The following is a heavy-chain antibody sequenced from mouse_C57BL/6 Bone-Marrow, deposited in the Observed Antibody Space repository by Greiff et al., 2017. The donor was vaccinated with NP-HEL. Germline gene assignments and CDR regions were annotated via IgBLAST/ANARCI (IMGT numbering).Heavy chain of an antibody. Sequence: EVQLQESGGGLVKPGGSLKLSCAASGFTFSSYAMSWVRQTPEKRLEWVATISDGGSYTYYPDNVKGRFTISRDNAKNNLYLQMSHLKSEDTAMYYCARDPAPPVLYAMDYWGQGTSVTVSS. CDR3: ARDPAPPVLYAMDY. D-gene: IGHD3-1*01. J-gene: IGHJ4*01. V-gene: IGHV5-4*01. CDR2: ISDGGSYT. CDR1: GFTFSSYA.